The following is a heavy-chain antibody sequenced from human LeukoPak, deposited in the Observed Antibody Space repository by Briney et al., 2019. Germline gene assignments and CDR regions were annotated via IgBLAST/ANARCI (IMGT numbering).Heavy chain of an antibody. CDR2: ISYDGSNK. CDR1: GFTFSSHG. V-gene: IGHV3-30*18. CDR3: AKDLRRYCSSTSCPVGGY. J-gene: IGHJ4*02. Sequence: GGSLRLSCAASGFTFSSHGMHWVRQAPGKGLEWVAVISYDGSNKYYADSVKGRFTISRDNSKNTLYLQMNSLRAEDTAVYYCAKDLRRYCSSTSCPVGGYWGQGTLVTVSS. D-gene: IGHD2-2*01.